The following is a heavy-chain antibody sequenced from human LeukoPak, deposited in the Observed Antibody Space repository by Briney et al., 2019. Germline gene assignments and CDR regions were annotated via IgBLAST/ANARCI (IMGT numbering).Heavy chain of an antibody. Sequence: ASVKVSCKASGYTFTNHYMHWVRQAPGQGLEWMGIINPRGGSTSYAQKFQGRVTMTRDTSTSTVYMELSSLRSEDTAVYYCAVVDYYDSSGYESFDSWGQGTLVTVSS. CDR2: INPRGGST. D-gene: IGHD3-22*01. CDR3: AVVDYYDSSGYESFDS. CDR1: GYTFTNHY. V-gene: IGHV1-46*03. J-gene: IGHJ4*02.